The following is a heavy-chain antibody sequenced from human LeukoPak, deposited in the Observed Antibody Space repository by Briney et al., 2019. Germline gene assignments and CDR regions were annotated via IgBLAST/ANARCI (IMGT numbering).Heavy chain of an antibody. D-gene: IGHD2-8*01. CDR2: FYYSGGT. CDR3: ARGGGAYCSNGICSPRGVYGMDV. Sequence: PSETLSLTCAVSGGSISSSSYFWGWIRQPPGKGLEWIGSFYYSGGTYYNPSLKSRVTISIDTSKNQFSLKLSSVTAADTAVYYCARGGGAYCSNGICSPRGVYGMDVWGQGTTVTVSS. V-gene: IGHV4-39*07. J-gene: IGHJ6*02. CDR1: GGSISSSSYF.